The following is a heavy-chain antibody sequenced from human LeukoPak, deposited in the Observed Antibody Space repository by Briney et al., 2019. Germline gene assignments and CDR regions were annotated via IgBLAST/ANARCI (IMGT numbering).Heavy chain of an antibody. CDR2: ISVRGGDI. CDR3: AKDLDSLNWFDP. V-gene: IGHV3-48*01. CDR1: GFNFSTYS. Sequence: GGSLRLSCAASGFNFSTYSMNWVRQAPGKGLEWVSYISVRGGDIYYADSVKGRFTVSRDNSKNTLYLQMNSLRAEDTAVYYCAKDLDSLNWFDPWGQGTLVTVSS. D-gene: IGHD4-11*01. J-gene: IGHJ5*02.